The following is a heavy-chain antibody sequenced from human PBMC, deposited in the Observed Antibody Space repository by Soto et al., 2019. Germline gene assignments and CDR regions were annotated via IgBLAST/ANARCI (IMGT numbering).Heavy chain of an antibody. J-gene: IGHJ4*02. V-gene: IGHV3-30-3*01. Sequence: QVHLVESGGGVVQPGRSLRLSCAASGFTFSSYAMHWVRQAPGKGLEWVAVISYDGSNKYYADSVKGRFTISRDNSKNTLYLQMNSLRAKDTAVYYCARIFGDILTGYYQNDYWGQGTLVTVSS. D-gene: IGHD3-9*01. CDR3: ARIFGDILTGYYQNDY. CDR2: ISYDGSNK. CDR1: GFTFSSYA.